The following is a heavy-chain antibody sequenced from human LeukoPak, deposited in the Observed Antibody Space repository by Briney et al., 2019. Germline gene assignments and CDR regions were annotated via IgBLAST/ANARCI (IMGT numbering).Heavy chain of an antibody. J-gene: IGHJ5*02. D-gene: IGHD3-16*01. CDR3: ARARWGPSNWFDP. Sequence: ASVKVSCKASGYTFTGYYMHWVRQAPGQGLEWMGWINPNSGGTNYAQKFQGRVTMTRDTSISTAYMELSRLRSDDTAVYYCARARWGPSNWFDPWGQGTLVTVSS. CDR1: GYTFTGYY. V-gene: IGHV1-2*02. CDR2: INPNSGGT.